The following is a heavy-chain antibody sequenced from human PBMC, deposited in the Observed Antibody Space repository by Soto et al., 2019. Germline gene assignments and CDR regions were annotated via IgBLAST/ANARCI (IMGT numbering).Heavy chain of an antibody. Sequence: ASVKVSCKASGITYSTYAIHWVRQAPGQSLEWMGWINAGNGDTRYSEKLQGRVTLTRDTSASTAYMDLSSLRSEDTAIYYCARGITLPTPLEYWGQGTLVTVSS. V-gene: IGHV1-3*01. CDR3: ARGITLPTPLEY. CDR1: GITYSTYA. CDR2: INAGNGDT. D-gene: IGHD1-20*01. J-gene: IGHJ4*02.